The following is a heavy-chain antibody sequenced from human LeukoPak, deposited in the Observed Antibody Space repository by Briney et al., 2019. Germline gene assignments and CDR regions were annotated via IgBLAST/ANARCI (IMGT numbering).Heavy chain of an antibody. CDR1: GDSISRSSYY. D-gene: IGHD5-18*01. J-gene: IGHJ4*02. CDR3: ARRSNTYGYVLSAPFDY. CDR2: VNHSGGT. V-gene: IGHV4-39*07. Sequence: PSETLSLTCTVSGDSISRSSYYWSWIRQAPGKGLGWIGEVNHSGGTNYNPSLKSRVTMSVDTSKNQFSLKLSSVTAADTAVYYCARRSNTYGYVLSAPFDYWGQGILATVSS.